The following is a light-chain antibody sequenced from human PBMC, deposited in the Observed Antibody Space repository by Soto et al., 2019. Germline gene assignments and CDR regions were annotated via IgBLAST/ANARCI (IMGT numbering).Light chain of an antibody. CDR2: RAS. CDR3: QQSYSSPWT. V-gene: IGKV1-39*01. Sequence: DIPMTQSPSSLSESVGDRVTISCRSSQIISTYLNWYQQKPGTAPRLLISRASSVQTGVPPRFSGSGSGRDFTLTISSLHPEDIGTYFCQQSYSSPWTFGPGTRVEI. CDR1: QIISTY. J-gene: IGKJ1*01.